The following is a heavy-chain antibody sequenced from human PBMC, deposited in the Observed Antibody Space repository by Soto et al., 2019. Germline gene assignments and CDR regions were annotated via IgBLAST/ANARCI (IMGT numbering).Heavy chain of an antibody. V-gene: IGHV3-23*01. D-gene: IGHD2-15*01. CDR1: GFTFSSYA. CDR3: AKATKDCSGGSCYSRYYFDY. CDR2: ISGSGGST. J-gene: IGHJ4*02. Sequence: EVQLLESGGGLAQPGGSLRLSCAASGFTFSSYAMSWVRQAPGKGLEWVSAISGSGGSTYYADSVKGRFTISRDNSKNTLYLQMNSLRAEDTAVYYCAKATKDCSGGSCYSRYYFDYWGQGTLVTVSS.